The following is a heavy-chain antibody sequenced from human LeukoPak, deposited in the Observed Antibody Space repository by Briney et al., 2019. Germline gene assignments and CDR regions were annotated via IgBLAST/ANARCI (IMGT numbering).Heavy chain of an antibody. V-gene: IGHV4-4*07. CDR1: GGSISSYY. J-gene: IGHJ4*02. CDR3: ARYGCSGGSCYVDY. D-gene: IGHD2-15*01. CDR2: IYTSGST. Sequence: SETLSLTCTVSGGSISSYYRSWIRQPAGKGLEWIGRIYTSGSTNYNPSLKSRVTMSVDTSKNQFSLKLSSVTAADTAVYYCARYGCSGGSCYVDYWGQGTLVTVSS.